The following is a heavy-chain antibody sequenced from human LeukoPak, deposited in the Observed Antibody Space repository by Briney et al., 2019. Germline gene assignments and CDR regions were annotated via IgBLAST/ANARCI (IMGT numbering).Heavy chain of an antibody. V-gene: IGHV3-23*01. J-gene: IGHJ5*02. CDR1: GFTFSSYG. CDR2: ISGSGGST. CDR3: AKDQNSYGSHNWFDP. D-gene: IGHD5-18*01. Sequence: GGTLRLSCAASGFTFSSYGMSWVRQAPGKGLEWVSAISGSGGSTYYADSVKGRFTISRDNSKNTLYLQMNSLRAEDTAVYYCAKDQNSYGSHNWFDPWGQGTMVTVSS.